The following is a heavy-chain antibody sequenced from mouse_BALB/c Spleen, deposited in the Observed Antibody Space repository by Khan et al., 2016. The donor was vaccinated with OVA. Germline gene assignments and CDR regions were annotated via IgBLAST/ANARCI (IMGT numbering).Heavy chain of an antibody. J-gene: IGHJ4*01. Sequence: QIQLVQSGPALKKPGETVKISCKASGYTFTNYGMNWVKQAPGKGLKWMGWINTYTGEPTYADDFKGRFAFSLETSASTANLQINNLKREDTATYFCSRPPYFSYGMVYWGQGTSVTVSS. CDR3: SRPPYFSYGMVY. CDR1: GYTFTNYG. V-gene: IGHV9-3-1*01. CDR2: INTYTGEP. D-gene: IGHD2-10*01.